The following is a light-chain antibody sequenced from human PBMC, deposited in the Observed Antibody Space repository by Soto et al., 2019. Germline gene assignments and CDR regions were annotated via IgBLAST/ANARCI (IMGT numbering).Light chain of an antibody. Sequence: IVLTQSPGTLSLSPGERATLSCRASQSVSSSYLAWYQQKPGQAPRLLIYGASYRATGIQDRFSGRGSGTDFTLTISRLEPEDFAVYYCQQYDDSLSSFTFGQGTNLEIK. V-gene: IGKV3-20*01. J-gene: IGKJ2*01. CDR3: QQYDDSLSSFT. CDR1: QSVSSSY. CDR2: GAS.